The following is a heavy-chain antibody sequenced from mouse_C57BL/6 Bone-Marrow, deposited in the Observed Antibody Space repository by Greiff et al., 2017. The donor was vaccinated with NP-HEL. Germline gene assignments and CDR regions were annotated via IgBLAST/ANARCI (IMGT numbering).Heavy chain of an antibody. CDR2: FYPGSGSI. Sequence: QVQLQQSGAELVKPGASVKLSCKASGYTFTEYTIHWVKQRSGQGLEWIGWFYPGSGSITYNEKFKDKATLTADKSTSTVYMELSRLTSEDTAVYFCAKHAGYYGAMDYWGQGTSVTVSS. V-gene: IGHV1-62-2*01. J-gene: IGHJ4*01. CDR1: GYTFTEYT. CDR3: AKHAGYYGAMDY. D-gene: IGHD1-1*01.